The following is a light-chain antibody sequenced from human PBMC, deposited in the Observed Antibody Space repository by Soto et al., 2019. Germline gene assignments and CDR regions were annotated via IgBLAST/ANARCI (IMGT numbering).Light chain of an antibody. V-gene: IGLV2-8*01. Sequence: QSALTQPPSASGSPGQSVTISCTGTSSDVGAYNYVSWYQQHPGKAPKLMIYEVTKRPSGVPDRFAGSKSGNTASLTVSGLQAEDEADYYCISYAGSSIWVFGGWTKLTVL. CDR2: EVT. J-gene: IGLJ3*02. CDR1: SSDVGAYNY. CDR3: ISYAGSSIWV.